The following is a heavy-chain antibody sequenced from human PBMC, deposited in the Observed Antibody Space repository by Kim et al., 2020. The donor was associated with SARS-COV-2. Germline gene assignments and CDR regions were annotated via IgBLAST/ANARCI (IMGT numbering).Heavy chain of an antibody. V-gene: IGHV4-34*01. D-gene: IGHD4-17*01. J-gene: IGHJ5*02. CDR3: ARKLTTVKYNWFDP. Sequence: PSLKSRVTISVDTSKNQFSLKLSSVTAADTAVYYCARKLTTVKYNWFDPWGQGTLVTVSS.